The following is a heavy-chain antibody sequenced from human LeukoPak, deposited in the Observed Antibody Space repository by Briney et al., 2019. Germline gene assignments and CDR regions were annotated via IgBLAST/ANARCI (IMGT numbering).Heavy chain of an antibody. CDR2: MNPSSGKA. Sequence: GASVKVSCKASGYTFTNYDIIWVGQATGQGPERVGWMNPSSGKAGYGQKFQGRVTMTRNTSTNTAYMELSSLRSDDTAVYYCAREGDDYVWGSSRSDWFDAWGQGTLVTVSS. J-gene: IGHJ5*02. V-gene: IGHV1-8*01. CDR3: AREGDDYVWGSSRSDWFDA. D-gene: IGHD3-16*02. CDR1: GYTFTNYD.